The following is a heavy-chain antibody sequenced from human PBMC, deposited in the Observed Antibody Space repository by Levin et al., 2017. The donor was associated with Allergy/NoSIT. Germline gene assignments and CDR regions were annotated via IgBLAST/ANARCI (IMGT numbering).Heavy chain of an antibody. CDR1: GFTFNNAW. J-gene: IGHJ4*02. CDR3: TTGVH. V-gene: IGHV3-15*01. D-gene: IGHD1-1*01. Sequence: GGSLRLSCAASGFTFNNAWMSWVRQAPGKGLEWVGHIKSKTDGGTTDYAAPVKGRFTISRDDSKNTLFLQVNSLKTDDTAVYYCTTGVHWGQGTQVTVSS. CDR2: IKSKTDGGTT.